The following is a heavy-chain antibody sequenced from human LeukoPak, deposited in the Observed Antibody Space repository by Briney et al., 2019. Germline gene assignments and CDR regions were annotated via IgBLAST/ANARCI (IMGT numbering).Heavy chain of an antibody. CDR1: GFTVGTNS. D-gene: IGHD2-21*01. V-gene: IGHV3-53*01. CDR2: IYCGGST. Sequence: PGGSLRLSCAASGFTVGTNSMSWVRQSPGKGLEWVSVIYCGGSTNYADSVNGRITISRDNSRNPLLLQMNSLSAEDTALYYCASAREYCGSAACYEYFQHWGQGTLVT. CDR3: ASAREYCGSAACYEYFQH. J-gene: IGHJ1*01.